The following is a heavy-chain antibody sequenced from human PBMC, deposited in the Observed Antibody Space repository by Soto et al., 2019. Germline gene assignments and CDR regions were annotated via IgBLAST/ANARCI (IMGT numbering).Heavy chain of an antibody. V-gene: IGHV4-4*02. CDR2: ISHSGGT. CDR1: SGSISSSNW. D-gene: IGHD6-19*01. J-gene: IGHJ4*02. CDR3: ARASDSGWYFDY. Sequence: QMQLQESGPGLVKPSGTLSLTCVGSSGSISSSNWWSWVRQAPGKGLEWLGEISHSGGTNNNLSLKSRVTMSLDKTRNQFSLRLSSVTAADTAVYYCARASDSGWYFDYWGQGTLVTVSS.